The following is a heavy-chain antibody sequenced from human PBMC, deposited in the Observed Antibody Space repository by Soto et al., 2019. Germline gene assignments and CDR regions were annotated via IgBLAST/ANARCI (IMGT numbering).Heavy chain of an antibody. CDR1: GGSINSVGYC. D-gene: IGHD5-18*01. V-gene: IGHV4-31*03. J-gene: IGHJ4*02. CDR2: ISYGGST. CDR3: SRGILV. Sequence: QVQLQKSAPGLGKPSQTLSPTCTVSGGSINSVGYCWGWFRHHPGKGLDWIGCISYGGSTSYNPSLKSRVTISVDTSKNLFSLNLTSVTAADTAVYYCSRGILVWGQGALITVSS.